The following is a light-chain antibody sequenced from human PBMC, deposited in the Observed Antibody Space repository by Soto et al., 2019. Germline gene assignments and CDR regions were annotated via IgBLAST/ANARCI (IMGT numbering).Light chain of an antibody. V-gene: IGLV2-8*01. CDR2: EVN. Sequence: QSVLTQPPSASGSPGQSVTISCTGTSSDVGGYNYVSWYQQHPGKAPKLMIYEVNKRPSGVPDRFSGSKSANTASLTVSGLQAEDEADYYCSSYAGSSNYVFGTGTKLTVL. CDR3: SSYAGSSNYV. J-gene: IGLJ1*01. CDR1: SSDVGGYNY.